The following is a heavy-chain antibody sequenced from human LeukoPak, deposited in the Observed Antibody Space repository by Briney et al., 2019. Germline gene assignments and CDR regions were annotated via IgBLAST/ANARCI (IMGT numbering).Heavy chain of an antibody. V-gene: IGHV4-30-4*01. CDR1: GGSISSGDYY. D-gene: IGHD3-22*01. Sequence: SETLSLSCTVSGGSISSGDYYWSWIRQPPGKGLEWIGYMYYSGSTYYNPSLKSRATISVDTSKNQFSLKLSSVTAADTAVYYCARPYYYDSRIDPWGQGTLVTVSS. J-gene: IGHJ5*02. CDR3: ARPYYYDSRIDP. CDR2: MYYSGST.